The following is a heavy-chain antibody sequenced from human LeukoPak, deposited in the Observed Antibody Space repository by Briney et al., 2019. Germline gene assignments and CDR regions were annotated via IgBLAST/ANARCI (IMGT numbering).Heavy chain of an antibody. CDR3: ARGYIAAAGTIDY. CDR2: INPNSGGT. Sequence: ASVKVSCKASVYTFTGYYMHWVRQAPGQGLEWLGRINPNSGGTNYAQKFQGRVTMTRDTSISTAYMELSRLRSDDTAVYYCARGYIAAAGTIDYWGQGTLVTVSS. D-gene: IGHD6-13*01. V-gene: IGHV1-2*06. J-gene: IGHJ4*02. CDR1: VYTFTGYY.